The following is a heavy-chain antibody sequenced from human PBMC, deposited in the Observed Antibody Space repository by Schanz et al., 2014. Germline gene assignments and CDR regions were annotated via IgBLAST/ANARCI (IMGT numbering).Heavy chain of an antibody. V-gene: IGHV3-23*04. J-gene: IGHJ4*02. CDR2: ISSGGGST. CDR1: GFTFSGFW. CDR3: ARGGPAYYFDD. Sequence: EVHLVESGGGLVQPGGSLRLSCAASGFTFSGFWMTWVRQAPGKGLEWVASISSGGGSTYYADSVKGRFTMSRDNSKNTVHLQMSSLRVEDTAVYYCARGGPAYYFDDWGQGTLVTVSS.